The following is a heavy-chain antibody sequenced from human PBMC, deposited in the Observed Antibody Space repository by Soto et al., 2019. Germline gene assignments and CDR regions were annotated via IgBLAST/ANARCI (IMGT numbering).Heavy chain of an antibody. D-gene: IGHD2-8*02. CDR2: ISTGGSNT. CDR1: GFSFGRSS. CDR3: VKREDNGGVFDR. J-gene: IGHJ4*02. V-gene: IGHV3-23*01. Sequence: EVQLLESGGGLVRPGGSLRVSCEGSGFSFGRSSMIWVRQAPGKGLEWVATISTGGSNTYFPDSTKDRFDMSRENFRHTVFLPLHSLRVKDSAVYYCVKREDNGGVFDRWGRGTLVTVSS.